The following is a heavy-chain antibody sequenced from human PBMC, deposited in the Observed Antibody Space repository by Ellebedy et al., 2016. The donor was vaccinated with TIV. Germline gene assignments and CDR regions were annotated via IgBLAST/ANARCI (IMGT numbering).Heavy chain of an antibody. CDR1: GYTFTGYY. Sequence: ASVKVSCKASGYTFTGYYMHWLRQAPGQGLEWLGWINPNSSATKFAQKFQGRVTMTRDTSISAAYMELSRLTSADTAVYYCATLPYISTSSAYWGQGTLVTVSS. V-gene: IGHV1-2*02. CDR3: ATLPYISTSSAY. CDR2: INPNSSAT. J-gene: IGHJ4*02. D-gene: IGHD6-6*01.